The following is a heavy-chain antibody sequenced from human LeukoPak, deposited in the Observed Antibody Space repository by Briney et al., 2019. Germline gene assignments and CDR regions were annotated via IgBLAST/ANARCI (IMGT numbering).Heavy chain of an antibody. CDR2: IYHSGST. J-gene: IGHJ4*02. CDR3: AREPYSSSWYGVDY. D-gene: IGHD6-13*01. V-gene: IGHV4-31*03. Sequence: SETLSLTCTVSGGSISSGGYYWSWIRQHPGKGLEWIGYIYHSGSTYYNPSLKSRVTISVDASKNQFSLKLSSVTAADTAVYYCAREPYSSSWYGVDYWGQGTLVTVSS. CDR1: GGSISSGGYY.